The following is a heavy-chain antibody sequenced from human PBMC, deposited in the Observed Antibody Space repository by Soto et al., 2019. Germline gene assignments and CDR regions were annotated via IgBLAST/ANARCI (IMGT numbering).Heavy chain of an antibody. CDR3: VTRSRGLQSSPPRLDS. J-gene: IGHJ4*02. CDR2: ISGSGSTT. CDR1: GLTFSGYG. Sequence: GGSLRLSCAASGLTFSGYGMSWVRQAPGTGLEWVSAISGSGSTTYYADSVKGWFTISRDDSKNILFLQMNSLRAEDTAVYYCVTRSRGLQSSPPRLDSWGQGTLVTVSS. D-gene: IGHD4-4*01. V-gene: IGHV3-23*01.